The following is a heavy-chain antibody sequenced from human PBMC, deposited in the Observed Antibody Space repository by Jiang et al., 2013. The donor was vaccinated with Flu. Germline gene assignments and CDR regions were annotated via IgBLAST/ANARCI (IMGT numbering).Heavy chain of an antibody. CDR1: GGSITSDNW. D-gene: IGHD3-3*01. Sequence: QVQLQESGPGLAKPWGPLSLTCAVSGGSITSDNWWNWVRQPPGKGLEWIGEIHHSGTTNYNPSLRSRVTISVDKSNNQFSLMMSSVAAADTAVYYCARALKGGGIFGVGYHYNWVDPWGQGTLVTVSS. J-gene: IGHJ5*02. CDR2: IHHSGTT. CDR3: ARALKGGGIFGVGYHYNWVDP. V-gene: IGHV4-4*02.